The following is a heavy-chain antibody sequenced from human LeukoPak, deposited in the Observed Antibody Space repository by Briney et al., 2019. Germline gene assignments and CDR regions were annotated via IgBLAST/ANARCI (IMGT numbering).Heavy chain of an antibody. CDR2: VSTSSRYI. Sequence: GGSLRLSCAASGFTLSTFDMNWVRQAPGKGLEWVSSVSTSSRYIYYRDSVKGRFTISRDDAKNSLYLQMNSLTVEDTAVYYCARADCSGSTCYLRHSWFDPWGQGTLVTVSS. J-gene: IGHJ5*02. CDR3: ARADCSGSTCYLRHSWFDP. D-gene: IGHD2-2*01. V-gene: IGHV3-21*06. CDR1: GFTLSTFD.